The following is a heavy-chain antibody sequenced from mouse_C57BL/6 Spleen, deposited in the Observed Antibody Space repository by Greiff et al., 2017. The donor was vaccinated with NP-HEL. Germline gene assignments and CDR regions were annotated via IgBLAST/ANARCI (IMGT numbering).Heavy chain of an antibody. CDR3: AKRGGNYDAMDY. J-gene: IGHJ4*01. Sequence: QVQLQQSGAELVKPGASVKISCKASGYAFSSYWMNWVKQRPGTGLEWIGQIYPGDGDTNYNGKFKGKATLTADKSSSTAYMQLSSLTSEDSAVYFCAKRGGNYDAMDYWGQGTSVTVSS. D-gene: IGHD2-1*01. V-gene: IGHV1-80*01. CDR2: IYPGDGDT. CDR1: GYAFSSYW.